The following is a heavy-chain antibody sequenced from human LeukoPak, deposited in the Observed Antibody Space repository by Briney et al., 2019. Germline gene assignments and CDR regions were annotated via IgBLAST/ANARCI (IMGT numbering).Heavy chain of an antibody. D-gene: IGHD2-15*01. Sequence: GASVKVSCKASGYTFTSYGISWVRQAPGQGLEWMGWISAYNGNTNYAQRLQGRVTMTTDTSTSTAYMELRSLRSDDTAVYYCARVSCSGGSCWADYWGQGTLVTASS. CDR1: GYTFTSYG. CDR3: ARVSCSGGSCWADY. J-gene: IGHJ4*02. V-gene: IGHV1-18*04. CDR2: ISAYNGNT.